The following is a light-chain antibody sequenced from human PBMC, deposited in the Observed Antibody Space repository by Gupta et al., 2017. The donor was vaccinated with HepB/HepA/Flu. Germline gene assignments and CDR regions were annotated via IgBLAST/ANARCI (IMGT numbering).Light chain of an antibody. CDR1: QSVSSY. CDR2: DAS. V-gene: IGKV3-11*01. J-gene: IGKJ4*01. CDR3: QQRSNWPLT. Sequence: SATLSCRASQSVSSYLAWYQQKPGQAPRLLIYDASNSATGIPARFSGSGSGTDFTLTISSLEPEDFAVYYCQQRSNWPLTFGGGTKVEIK.